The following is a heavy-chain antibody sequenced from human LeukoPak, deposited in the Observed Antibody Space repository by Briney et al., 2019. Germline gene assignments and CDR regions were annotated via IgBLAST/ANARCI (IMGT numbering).Heavy chain of an antibody. CDR2: IIPMFATA. D-gene: IGHD1-26*01. V-gene: IGHV1-69*13. J-gene: IGHJ4*02. CDR3: AREALVHSGYFDY. CDR1: GGSFSNFA. Sequence: SVKVSCKASGGSFSNFAIRWVRQAPGQGLEWMGEIIPMFATANYAQKFQGRVTITADESTSTAYMELNSLIFEDTAVYYCAREALVHSGYFDYWGQGTLITVSS.